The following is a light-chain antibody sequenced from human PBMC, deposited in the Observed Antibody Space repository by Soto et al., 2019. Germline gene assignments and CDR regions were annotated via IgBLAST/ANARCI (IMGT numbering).Light chain of an antibody. CDR1: QSVSSY. J-gene: IGKJ2*01. V-gene: IGKV3-11*01. CDR2: DAS. Sequence: EIVLTQSPATLSLSPGERATLSCRASQSVSSYLAWYQQKPGQAPRLLIYDASNRATGIPARFSGSVSGTDFTLAICSLEPEDFAVYYCQQRSNWPPMYTFGHGTKLEIK. CDR3: QQRSNWPPMYT.